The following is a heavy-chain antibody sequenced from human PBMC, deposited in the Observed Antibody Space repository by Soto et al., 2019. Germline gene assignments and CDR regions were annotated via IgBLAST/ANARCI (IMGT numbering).Heavy chain of an antibody. D-gene: IGHD3-10*01. CDR2: IYYSGST. CDR1: GGSISSSDYY. J-gene: IGHJ4*02. V-gene: IGHV4-39*07. CDR3: ARDGQGGSGSYSGPNFDY. Sequence: SETLSLTCTVSGGSISSSDYYWGWIRQPPGKGLEWIGSIYYSGSTYYNPSLKSRVTISVDTSKNQFSLKLSSVTAADTAVYYCARDGQGGSGSYSGPNFDYWGQGTLVTVSS.